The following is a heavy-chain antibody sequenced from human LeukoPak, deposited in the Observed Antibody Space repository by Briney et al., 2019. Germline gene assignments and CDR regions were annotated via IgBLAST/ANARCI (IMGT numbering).Heavy chain of an antibody. V-gene: IGHV3-23*01. CDR3: AKLGYGSYWVFDY. D-gene: IGHD1-26*01. CDR1: GFTFSNYA. J-gene: IGHJ4*02. Sequence: PGGSLRLSCAASGFTFSNYAMSWVRQAPGKGLEWVSAISGSGGSTYYADSVKGRFTISRDNPKNTLYLQMNSLRAEDTAVYYCAKLGYGSYWVFDYWGQGTLVTVSS. CDR2: ISGSGGST.